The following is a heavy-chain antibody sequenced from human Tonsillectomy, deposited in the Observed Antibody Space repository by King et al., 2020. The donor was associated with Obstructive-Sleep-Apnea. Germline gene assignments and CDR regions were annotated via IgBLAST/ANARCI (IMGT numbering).Heavy chain of an antibody. J-gene: IGHJ6*02. CDR3: AKGGSTTYFYGMDV. CDR2: ISLNSGSI. CDR1: GFTFDDYA. V-gene: IGHV3-9*01. D-gene: IGHD2-2*01. Sequence: VQLVESGGGLVQPGRSLRLSCAASGFTFDDYAMHWVRQAPGKGLEWVSVISLNSGSIGYADSVKGRFTISRDNAKNSLYLQMNSLRAEDTALYYCAKGGSTTYFYGMDVWGQGTTVTVSS.